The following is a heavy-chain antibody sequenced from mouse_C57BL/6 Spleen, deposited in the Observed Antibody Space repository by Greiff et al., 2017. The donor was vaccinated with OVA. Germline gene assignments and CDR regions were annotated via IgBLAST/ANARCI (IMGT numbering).Heavy chain of an antibody. CDR3: ARSEAFSWGAMDY. V-gene: IGHV1-63*01. CDR2: IYPGGGYT. J-gene: IGHJ4*01. CDR1: GYTFTNYW. Sequence: VQLQQSGAELVRPGTSVKMSCKASGYTFTNYWIGWAKQRPGHGLEWIGDIYPGGGYTNYTEKFKGKATLTADKSSSTAYMQFSSLTSEDSAIYYGARSEAFSWGAMDYWGQGTSVTVSS. D-gene: IGHD4-1*01.